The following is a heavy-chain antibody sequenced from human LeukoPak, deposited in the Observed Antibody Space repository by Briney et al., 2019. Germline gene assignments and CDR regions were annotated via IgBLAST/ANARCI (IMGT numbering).Heavy chain of an antibody. V-gene: IGHV3-66*01. Sequence: GGSLRLSCAASGFTVSRTYLSWVRQAPEKGLEWVSVIYSGDSTYYADSVKGRFTISRDNANNSLSLQMNSLRVEDTAVYYCARDRSYYGGAFDVWGQGTKVTVSS. J-gene: IGHJ3*01. D-gene: IGHD1-26*01. CDR1: GFTVSRTY. CDR2: IYSGDST. CDR3: ARDRSYYGGAFDV.